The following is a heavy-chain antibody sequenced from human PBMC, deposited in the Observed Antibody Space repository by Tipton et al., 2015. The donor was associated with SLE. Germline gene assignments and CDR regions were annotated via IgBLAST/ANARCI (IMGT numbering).Heavy chain of an antibody. Sequence: TLSLTCTVSGGSISSSSYYWGWIRQPPGKGLEWIGEINHSGSTNYNPSLKSRVTISVDTSKNQFSLKLSSVTAADTAVYYCARCGGRFKYFDLWGRGTLVTVSS. V-gene: IGHV4-39*07. CDR3: ARCGGRFKYFDL. D-gene: IGHD2-21*01. J-gene: IGHJ2*01. CDR1: GGSISSSSYY. CDR2: INHSGST.